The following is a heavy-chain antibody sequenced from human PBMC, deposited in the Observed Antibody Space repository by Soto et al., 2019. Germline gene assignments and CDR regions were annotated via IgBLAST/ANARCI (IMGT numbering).Heavy chain of an antibody. J-gene: IGHJ3*02. CDR2: ISSSSSYI. Sequence: EVQLVESGGGLVKPGGPLRLSCAASGFTFSSYSMNWVRQAPGKGLEWVSSISSSSSYIYYADSVKGRFTISRDNAKNSLYLQMNSLRAEDTAVYYCARDGWYGSGSYGAFDIWGQGTMVTVSS. CDR3: ARDGWYGSGSYGAFDI. D-gene: IGHD3-10*01. V-gene: IGHV3-21*01. CDR1: GFTFSSYS.